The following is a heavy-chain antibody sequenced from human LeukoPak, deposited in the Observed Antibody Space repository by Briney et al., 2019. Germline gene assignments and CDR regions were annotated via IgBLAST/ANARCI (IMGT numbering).Heavy chain of an antibody. CDR2: ISSSSSYI. Sequence: GGSLRLSCAASGFTFSSYSMNWVRQAPGKGLEWVSSISSSSSYIYYADSVKGRFTISRDNAKNSLYLQMNSLRAEDTAVYYCARGKGSLEYSSPYGMDVWGQGTTVTVSS. CDR3: ARGKGSLEYSSPYGMDV. V-gene: IGHV3-21*01. J-gene: IGHJ6*02. D-gene: IGHD6-6*01. CDR1: GFTFSSYS.